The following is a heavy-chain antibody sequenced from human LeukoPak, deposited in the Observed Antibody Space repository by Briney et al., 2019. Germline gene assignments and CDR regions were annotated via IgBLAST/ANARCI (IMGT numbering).Heavy chain of an antibody. Sequence: ASVKVSCKASGYTFTSYIMNWVRQAPGQGLEWMGWINTNTGNPTYAQGFTGRFVFSLDTSVNTAYLRISSLKAEDTAVYYCARVGLPYYYYYMDVWGKGTMVTVSS. V-gene: IGHV7-4-1*02. CDR3: ARVGLPYYYYYMDV. D-gene: IGHD3/OR15-3a*01. CDR1: GYTFTSYI. J-gene: IGHJ6*03. CDR2: INTNTGNP.